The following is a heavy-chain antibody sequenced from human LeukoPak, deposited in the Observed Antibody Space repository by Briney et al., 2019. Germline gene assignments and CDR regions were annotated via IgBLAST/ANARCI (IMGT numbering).Heavy chain of an antibody. D-gene: IGHD3-22*01. J-gene: IGHJ4*02. Sequence: PGGCLRPSCVASGYTFSSYSINWVRQAPGKVLEWVSSTRVRSNYIYYADSVRGRFSISRDDARDSLYLQRNSLRAEDTAVYYCVRLRRNSDASGFYYYYDFWGQGTLVTVSS. V-gene: IGHV3-21*01. CDR2: TRVRSNYI. CDR1: GYTFSSYS. CDR3: VRLRRNSDASGFYYYYDF.